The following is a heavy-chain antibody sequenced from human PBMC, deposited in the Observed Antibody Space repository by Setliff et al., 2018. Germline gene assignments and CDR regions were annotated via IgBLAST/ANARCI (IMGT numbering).Heavy chain of an antibody. CDR2: IKSKTDGGTT. CDR1: GFTFSNAW. Sequence: GGSLRLSCAASGFTFSNAWMSWVRQAPGKGLEWVGRIKSKTDGGTTDYAAPVKGRFTISRDDSKNTLYLQMNSLKTEDTAVYYCTTPLIVVVPAATLRGYSGYEITDHWGQGTLVTVSS. V-gene: IGHV3-15*01. D-gene: IGHD2-2*01. CDR3: TTPLIVVVPAATLRGYSGYEITDH. J-gene: IGHJ4*02.